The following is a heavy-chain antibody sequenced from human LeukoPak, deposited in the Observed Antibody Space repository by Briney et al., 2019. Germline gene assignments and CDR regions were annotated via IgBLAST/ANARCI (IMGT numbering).Heavy chain of an antibody. CDR3: ARGRYGDYGDFDL. CDR2: MNPNSGNT. CDR1: GGTFSSYA. D-gene: IGHD4-17*01. J-gene: IGHJ2*01. Sequence: ASVKVSCKASGGTFSSYAISWVRQAPGQGLEWMGWMNPNSGNTGYAQRFRGRVTITRNTSIGTAYMDLNSLRSEDTAVYYCARGRYGDYGDFDLWGRGTPVTVSS. V-gene: IGHV1-8*03.